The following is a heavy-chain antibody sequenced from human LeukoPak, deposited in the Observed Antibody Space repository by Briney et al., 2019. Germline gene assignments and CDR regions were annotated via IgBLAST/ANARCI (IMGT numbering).Heavy chain of an antibody. Sequence: PGGSLRLSCAASGFIFSSYWMTWVRQAPGKGLEWVSSISSSSSYIYYADSVKGRFTISRDNAKDSLYLQMNSLRAEDTAVYYCARVVSRRDFWSGYYRYWGQGTLVTVSS. V-gene: IGHV3-21*06. CDR2: ISSSSSYI. D-gene: IGHD3-3*01. J-gene: IGHJ4*02. CDR3: ARVVSRRDFWSGYYRY. CDR1: GFIFSSYW.